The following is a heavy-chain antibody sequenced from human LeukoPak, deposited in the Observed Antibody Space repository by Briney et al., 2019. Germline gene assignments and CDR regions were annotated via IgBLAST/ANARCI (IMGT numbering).Heavy chain of an antibody. CDR3: ASLDGYTYYFDD. CDR2: IYSGGST. V-gene: IGHV3-66*01. D-gene: IGHD5-18*01. CDR1: GFTVSSNY. Sequence: PGGSLRLSCAASGFTVSSNYMSWVRQAPGKGLEWVSVIYSGGSTYYADSVKGRFTISRDNSKNTLYLQMNSLRAEDTAVYYGASLDGYTYYFDDWGQGTLVTVSS. J-gene: IGHJ4*02.